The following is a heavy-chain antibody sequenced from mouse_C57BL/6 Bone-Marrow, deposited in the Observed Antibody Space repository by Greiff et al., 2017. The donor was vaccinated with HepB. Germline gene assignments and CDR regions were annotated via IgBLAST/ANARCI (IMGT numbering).Heavy chain of an antibody. CDR2: ISSGGDYI. Sequence: VQLKESGEGLVKPGGSLKLSCAASGFTFSSYAMSWVRQTPEKRLEWVAYISSGGDYIYYADTVKGRFTISRDNARNTLYLQMSSLKSEDTAMYYCTRDKGDYPYFDYWGQGTTLTVSS. V-gene: IGHV5-9-1*02. CDR1: GFTFSSYA. J-gene: IGHJ2*01. CDR3: TRDKGDYPYFDY. D-gene: IGHD2-4*01.